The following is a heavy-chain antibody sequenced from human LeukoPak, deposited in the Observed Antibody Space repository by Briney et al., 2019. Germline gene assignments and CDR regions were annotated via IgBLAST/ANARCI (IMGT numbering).Heavy chain of an antibody. V-gene: IGHV4-4*07. D-gene: IGHD2-21*02. CDR3: ARVNCGGACPRFDY. CDR2: IYNSGST. CDR1: GGSINSYY. Sequence: SETLSLTCTVSGGSINSYYWSWIRQPAGKGLEWIGRIYNSGSTNYNPSLKSRVTMSIDTSKNQFSLKLTSVTAADTAVYYCARVNCGGACPRFDYWGQGTLVTVSS. J-gene: IGHJ4*02.